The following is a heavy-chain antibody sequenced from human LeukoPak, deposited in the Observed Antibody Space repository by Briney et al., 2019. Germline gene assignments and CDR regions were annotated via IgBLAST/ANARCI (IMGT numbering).Heavy chain of an antibody. Sequence: GGPLRLSCAASGFTFSSYAMSWVRQAPGKGLEWVSAISGSGGSTYYADSVKGRFTISRDNSKNTLYLQMNSLRAEDTAVYYCAKDSTYYYDSSGYYYGAYFDYWGQGTLVTVSS. CDR3: AKDSTYYYDSSGYYYGAYFDY. CDR2: ISGSGGST. CDR1: GFTFSSYA. J-gene: IGHJ4*02. V-gene: IGHV3-23*01. D-gene: IGHD3-22*01.